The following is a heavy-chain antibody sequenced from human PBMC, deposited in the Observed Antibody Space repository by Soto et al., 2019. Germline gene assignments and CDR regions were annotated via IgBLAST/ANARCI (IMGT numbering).Heavy chain of an antibody. Sequence: GGSLRLSCAASGFTFSSYAMHWVRQSPGKGLEWVAVISYDGSNKYYADSVKGRFTISRDNSKNTLYLQMNSLRAEDTAVYYCARDVESGSSQYYYYYYGMDVWGQGTTVTVSS. CDR3: ARDVESGSSQYYYYYYGMDV. J-gene: IGHJ6*02. CDR2: ISYDGSNK. CDR1: GFTFSSYA. V-gene: IGHV3-30-3*01. D-gene: IGHD1-26*01.